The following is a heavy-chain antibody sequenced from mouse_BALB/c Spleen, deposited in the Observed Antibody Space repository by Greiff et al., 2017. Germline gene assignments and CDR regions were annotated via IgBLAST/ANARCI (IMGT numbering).Heavy chain of an antibody. CDR1: GYTFTSYW. CDR3: ARGNRYDGAPWFAY. V-gene: IGHV1-87*01. J-gene: IGHJ3*01. D-gene: IGHD2-14*01. CDR2: IYPGDGDT. Sequence: VQLQESGAELARPGASVKLSCKASGYTFTSYWMQWVKQRPGQGLEWIGAIYPGDGDTRYTQKFKGKATLTADKSSSTAYMQLSSLASEDSAVYYWARGNRYDGAPWFAYWGQGTLVTVSA.